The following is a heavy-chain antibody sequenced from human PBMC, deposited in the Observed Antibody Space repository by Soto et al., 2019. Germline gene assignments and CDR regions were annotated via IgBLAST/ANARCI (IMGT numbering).Heavy chain of an antibody. CDR1: GGTFSSYA. D-gene: IGHD3-22*01. CDR3: ALYYYDRSVYLSFDY. J-gene: IGHJ4*02. V-gene: IGHV1-69*06. CDR2: IIPIFGTA. Sequence: SVKVSCNASGGTFSSYAISWVRQAPGQGLEWMGGIIPIFGTANYAQKFQGGVTITADKSTSTAYMELSSLRSEDTAVYYCALYYYDRSVYLSFDYWGKGPLVTVSS.